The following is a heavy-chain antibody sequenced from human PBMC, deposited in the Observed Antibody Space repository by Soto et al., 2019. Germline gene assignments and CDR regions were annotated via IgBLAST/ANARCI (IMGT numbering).Heavy chain of an antibody. D-gene: IGHD3-9*01. CDR2: MNPNSGNT. V-gene: IGHV1-8*01. Sequence: ASVKVSCKASGYTFTNYDINWVRQATGQGLEWMGWMNPNSGNTGYAQKFQGRVTMTRNTSISTAYMELSSLRSEDTAVYYCARRADILTGYYTVLYYYYGMDVWGQGTTVTVSS. CDR1: GYTFTNYD. CDR3: ARRADILTGYYTVLYYYYGMDV. J-gene: IGHJ6*02.